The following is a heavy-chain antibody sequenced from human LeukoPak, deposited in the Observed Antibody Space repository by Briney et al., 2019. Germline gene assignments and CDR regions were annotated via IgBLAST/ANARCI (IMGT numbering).Heavy chain of an antibody. D-gene: IGHD3-10*01. CDR1: GYTFTSYG. CDR2: ISAYNGNT. J-gene: IGHJ6*03. V-gene: IGHV1-18*01. CDR3: ARDARLRPTYYYGSGSYYYYYYYMDV. Sequence: ASVKVSCKASGYTFTSYGISWVRQAPGQGLEWMGWISAYNGNTNYAQKLQGRVTMTTDTSTSTAYMELRSLRSDDTAVYYCARDARLRPTYYYGSGSYYYYYYYMDVWGKGTTVTVSS.